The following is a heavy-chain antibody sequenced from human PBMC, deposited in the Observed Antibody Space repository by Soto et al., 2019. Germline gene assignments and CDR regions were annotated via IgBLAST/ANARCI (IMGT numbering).Heavy chain of an antibody. CDR2: IYSSGST. J-gene: IGHJ4*02. CDR3: DYYDSSGFPY. D-gene: IGHD3-22*01. Sequence: SETLSLTCTVSGGSVSSNSEYWTWLRQPPGKGLEWIGSIYSSGSTYYNPSLKSRVTMSVDTSKNQFSLKLTSVNAADTAVYYCDYYDSSGFPYWGQGTLVTVSS. V-gene: IGHV4-39*07. CDR1: GGSVSSNSEY.